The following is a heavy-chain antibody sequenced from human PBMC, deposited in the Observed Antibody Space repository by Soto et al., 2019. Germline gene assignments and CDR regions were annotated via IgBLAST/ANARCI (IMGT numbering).Heavy chain of an antibody. D-gene: IGHD2-15*01. CDR3: ARDRVVLAVTPRHFSNY. V-gene: IGHV3-30-3*01. J-gene: IGHJ4*02. CDR2: ISYDGSTK. CDR1: GFTFSSYA. Sequence: GGSLRLSCAASGFTFSSYAMHWVRQAPGKGLEWVAVISYDGSTKYYADSVKGRFTISRDNSKNTLYVQMNSLRDEDTAVYYCARDRVVLAVTPRHFSNYWGQGTLVTVSS.